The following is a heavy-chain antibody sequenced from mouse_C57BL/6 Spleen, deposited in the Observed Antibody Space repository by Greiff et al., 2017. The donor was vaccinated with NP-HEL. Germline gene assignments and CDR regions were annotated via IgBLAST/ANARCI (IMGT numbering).Heavy chain of an antibody. Sequence: EVKLVESGGDLVKPGGSLKLSCAASGFTFSSYGMSWVRQTPDKRLEWVATISSGGSYTYYPDSVKGRFTISRDNAKNTLYLQMSSLKSEDTAMYYCARGTGTLAYWGQGTLVTVSA. CDR2: ISSGGSYT. CDR3: ARGTGTLAY. D-gene: IGHD4-1*01. V-gene: IGHV5-6*02. CDR1: GFTFSSYG. J-gene: IGHJ3*01.